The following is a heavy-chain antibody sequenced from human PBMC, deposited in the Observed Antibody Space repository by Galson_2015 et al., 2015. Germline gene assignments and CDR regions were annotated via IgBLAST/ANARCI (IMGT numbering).Heavy chain of an antibody. Sequence: SVKVSCKASGGTFSSYAISWVRQAPGQGLEWMGGIIPIFGTANYAQKFQGRVTITADESTSTAYMELSSLRSEDTAVYYCARSTAPSTVTTDFDYWGQGTLVTVSS. V-gene: IGHV1-69*13. D-gene: IGHD4-17*01. CDR1: GGTFSSYA. J-gene: IGHJ4*02. CDR3: ARSTAPSTVTTDFDY. CDR2: IIPIFGTA.